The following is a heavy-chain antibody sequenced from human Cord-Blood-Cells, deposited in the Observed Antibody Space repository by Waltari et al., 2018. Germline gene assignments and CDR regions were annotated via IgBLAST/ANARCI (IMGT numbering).Heavy chain of an antibody. D-gene: IGHD6-13*01. CDR3: ARGGIAAAPFDY. J-gene: IGHJ4*02. CDR2: IYHSGST. Sequence: QVQLQESGPGLVKPSETLSLTCAVSGYSISSGYYWGWIRQPPGKGLEWIGSIYHSGSTYYNPSIKSRVTISVDTSKNQFSLKLSSVTAADTAVYYCARGGIAAAPFDYWGQGTLVTVSS. CDR1: GYSISSGYY. V-gene: IGHV4-38-2*01.